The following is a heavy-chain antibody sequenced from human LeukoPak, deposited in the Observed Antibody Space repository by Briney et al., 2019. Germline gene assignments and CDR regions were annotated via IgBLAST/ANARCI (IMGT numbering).Heavy chain of an antibody. CDR1: EFTFSSYE. J-gene: IGHJ4*02. Sequence: GGSLRLSCTASEFTFSSYEMNWVRQAPGKGLEWISYISSNGGAIYYADSVKGRFTISRDNSKNTLYLQMNSLRAEDTAVYYCAKASAMIVVVSKHFDYWGQGTLVTVSS. V-gene: IGHV3-48*03. CDR3: AKASAMIVVVSKHFDY. CDR2: ISSNGGAI. D-gene: IGHD3-22*01.